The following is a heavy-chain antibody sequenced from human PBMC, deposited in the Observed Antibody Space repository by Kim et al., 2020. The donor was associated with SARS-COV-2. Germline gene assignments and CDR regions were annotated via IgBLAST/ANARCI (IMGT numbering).Heavy chain of an antibody. Sequence: SVKGRFAISRDNANSLLYLQMNSLRVEDTAVYYCARDPGGINDVWGWFGPWGQGALVTVSS. V-gene: IGHV3-21*06. J-gene: IGHJ5*02. D-gene: IGHD2-8*01. CDR3: ARDPGGINDVWGWFGP.